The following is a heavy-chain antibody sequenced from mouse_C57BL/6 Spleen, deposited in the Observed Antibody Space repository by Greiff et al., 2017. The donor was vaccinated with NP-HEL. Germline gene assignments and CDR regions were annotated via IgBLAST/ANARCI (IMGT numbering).Heavy chain of an antibody. V-gene: IGHV1-76*01. CDR3: ARPYYYGSSYDYAMDY. D-gene: IGHD1-1*01. CDR1: GYTFTDYY. Sequence: VKLMESGAELVRPGASVKLSCKASGYTFTDYYINWVKQRPGQGLEWIARIYPGSGNTYYNEKFKGKATLTAEKSSSTAYMQLSSLTSEDSAVYFCARPYYYGSSYDYAMDYWGQGTSVTVSS. CDR2: IYPGSGNT. J-gene: IGHJ4*01.